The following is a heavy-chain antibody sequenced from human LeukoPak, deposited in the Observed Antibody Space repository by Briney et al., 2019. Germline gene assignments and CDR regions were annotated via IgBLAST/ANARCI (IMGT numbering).Heavy chain of an antibody. CDR3: ARSMISMLKVDWFDP. CDR2: ISHSGNT. V-gene: IGHV4-38-2*01. Sequence: PSETLSLTCSVSGYSIRSGYSWGWIRQPPGKGLEWIGSISHSGNTYYNPSLKSRVTISLDTSKNQLSLKLNSVTAADTAAYFCARSMISMLKVDWFDPWGQGTLVTVSS. D-gene: IGHD3-16*01. CDR1: GYSIRSGYS. J-gene: IGHJ5*02.